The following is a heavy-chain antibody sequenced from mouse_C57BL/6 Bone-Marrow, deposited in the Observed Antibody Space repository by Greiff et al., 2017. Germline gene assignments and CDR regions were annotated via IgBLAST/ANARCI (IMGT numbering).Heavy chain of an antibody. CDR2: IDPANGNT. Sequence: EVQLQQSVAELVRPGASVKLSCTASGFNIKNTCMHWVKQRPEQGLEWIGRIDPANGNTKYATKFQGKATITADTSSNTAYLQLSSLTSEDTAIYYCARAVGHSFDYWGQGTALTVSS. CDR3: ARAVGHSFDY. J-gene: IGHJ2*01. V-gene: IGHV14-3*01. D-gene: IGHD1-1*02. CDR1: GFNIKNTC.